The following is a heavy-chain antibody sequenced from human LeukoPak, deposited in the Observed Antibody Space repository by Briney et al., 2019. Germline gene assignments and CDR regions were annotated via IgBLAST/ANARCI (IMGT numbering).Heavy chain of an antibody. CDR2: ISGGGDVT. CDR1: GFTFITYA. D-gene: IGHD3-10*01. V-gene: IGHV3-23*01. CDR3: ARDSSMLRGPLVIYYFDF. J-gene: IGHJ4*02. Sequence: GGSLRLSCAASGFTFITYAMSWVRQAPGKGLEWVSTISGGGDVTYYADPVKGRFTISRDNSKNTLSLQMNSLRVEDTAVYYCARDSSMLRGPLVIYYFDFWGQGTLVTVSS.